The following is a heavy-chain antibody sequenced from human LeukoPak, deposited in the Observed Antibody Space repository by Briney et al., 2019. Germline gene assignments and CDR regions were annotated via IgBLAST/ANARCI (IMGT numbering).Heavy chain of an antibody. CDR3: ARGSGLRLGELSLYGWY. CDR2: ISSSSSYI. J-gene: IGHJ4*02. Sequence: GGSLRLSCAASGFTFSSYSMNWVRQAPGKGLERVSSISSSSSYIYYADSVKGRFTISRDNAKNSLYLQMNSLRAEDTAVYYCARGSGLRLGELSLYGWYWGQGTLVTVSS. V-gene: IGHV3-21*01. CDR1: GFTFSSYS. D-gene: IGHD3-16*02.